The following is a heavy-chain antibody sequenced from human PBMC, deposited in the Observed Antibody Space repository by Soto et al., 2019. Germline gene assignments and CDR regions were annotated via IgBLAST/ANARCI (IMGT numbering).Heavy chain of an antibody. CDR3: ATQENALLRPRWYFDL. D-gene: IGHD3-10*01. J-gene: IGHJ2*01. V-gene: IGHV3-21*01. CDR2: ISSTSTYI. CDR1: GFTFESYT. Sequence: EVQLVESGGGLVKPGGSLRLSCAASGFTFESYTMNWVRQAPGKGLQWVSSISSTSTYIYYADSVKGRFTISRDNAQNSLYLQMNSLRAEDTSVYYCATQENALLRPRWYFDLWGRGTLVTVSS.